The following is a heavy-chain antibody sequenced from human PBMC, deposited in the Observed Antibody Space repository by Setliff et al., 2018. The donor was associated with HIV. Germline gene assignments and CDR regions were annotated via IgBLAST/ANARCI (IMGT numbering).Heavy chain of an antibody. Sequence: LRLSCAASGFFFKNAWMSWVRQAPGKGLEWEANTRQDEGEKFYADSVRGRFTISRDNSNNILHLQMNSLTPEDTAVYHCARYSSSWHTFDYWGQGTPVTVSS. V-gene: IGHV3-7*01. J-gene: IGHJ4*02. CDR1: GFFFKNAW. CDR3: ARYSSSWHTFDY. D-gene: IGHD6-13*01. CDR2: TRQDEGEK.